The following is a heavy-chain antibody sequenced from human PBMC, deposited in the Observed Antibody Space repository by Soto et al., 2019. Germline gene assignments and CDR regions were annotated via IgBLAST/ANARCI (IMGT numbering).Heavy chain of an antibody. V-gene: IGHV3-74*01. CDR2: INTDGSGT. CDR3: AKDRYYGGTQEGYFDY. Sequence: PGGSLRLSCAASGFTFSSDWMHWVRQAPGKGLVWVSRINTDGSGTSYADSVKGRFTISRDNSKNTLYLQMNSLRAEDTALYYCAKDRYYGGTQEGYFDYWGQGTLVTVSS. CDR1: GFTFSSDW. J-gene: IGHJ4*02. D-gene: IGHD4-17*01.